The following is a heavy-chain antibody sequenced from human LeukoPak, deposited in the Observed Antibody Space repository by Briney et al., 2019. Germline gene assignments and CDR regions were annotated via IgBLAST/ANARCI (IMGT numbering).Heavy chain of an antibody. V-gene: IGHV3-23*01. D-gene: IGHD4-17*01. CDR1: GFTFSSYG. CDR2: ISGSGGST. Sequence: PGGTLRLSCAASGFTFSSYGMSWVRQAPGKGLEWDSAISGSGGSTYYADSVKGRFTIPRDNSKNTLYLQMNSLRAEDTAVYYCAKVAVTTSNRFDYWGQGTLVTVSS. CDR3: AKVAVTTSNRFDY. J-gene: IGHJ4*02.